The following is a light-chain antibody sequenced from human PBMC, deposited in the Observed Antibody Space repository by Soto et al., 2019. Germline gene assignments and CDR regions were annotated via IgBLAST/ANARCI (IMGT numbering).Light chain of an antibody. CDR2: AAS. CDR3: QQSYSISFT. Sequence: DIQMTQSPSSLSASAGDRVPITCRASQSISSYLNWYQQKPGKAPKLLIYAASSLQSGVPSRFSGSGSGTDFTLTISSLQLEDSATYYCQQSYSISFTFGPGTKVDIK. J-gene: IGKJ3*01. CDR1: QSISSY. V-gene: IGKV1-39*01.